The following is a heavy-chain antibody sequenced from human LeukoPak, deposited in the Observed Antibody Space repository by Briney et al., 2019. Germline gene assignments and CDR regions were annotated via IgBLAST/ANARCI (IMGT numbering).Heavy chain of an antibody. CDR2: LYHSGNS. Sequence: KPSETLSLTCSVSGGSITTTYYWSWIRQPPGGGLEWIASLYHSGNSNYNPSLKSRATMSVDTSKNQFSLQLTSMTAADTAIYYCTRHQTNFYGSGAPFDPWGQGTLVTVSS. J-gene: IGHJ5*02. V-gene: IGHV4-39*01. D-gene: IGHD3-10*01. CDR1: GGSITTTYY. CDR3: TRHQTNFYGSGAPFDP.